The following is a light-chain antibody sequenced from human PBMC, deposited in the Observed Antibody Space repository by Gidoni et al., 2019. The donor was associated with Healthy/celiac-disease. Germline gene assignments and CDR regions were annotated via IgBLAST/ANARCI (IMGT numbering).Light chain of an antibody. CDR1: QSISSY. J-gene: IGKJ1*01. CDR3: QQSYSTPRT. Sequence: DSQMTQTPSSLSASVGDRVTITFRASQSISSYLNWYQQKPGKAPKLLIYAASSLPSGVPARFSGSGSGTDFTLTISSLQPEDFAAYYCQQSYSTPRTFGQGTKVEIK. CDR2: AAS. V-gene: IGKV1-39*01.